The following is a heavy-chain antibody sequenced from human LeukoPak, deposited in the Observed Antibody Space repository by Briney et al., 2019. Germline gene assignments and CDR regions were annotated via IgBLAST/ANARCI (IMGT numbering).Heavy chain of an antibody. D-gene: IGHD3-22*01. CDR2: IYSGGST. J-gene: IGHJ5*02. CDR1: GFTFSSYE. Sequence: AGGSLRLSCAASGFTFSSYEMNWVRQAPGKGLEWVSLIYSGGSTYYADSVKGRFTISRDNSKNTLYLQMNSLRAEDTAVYYCAREEDDSSGFAWGQGTLVTVSS. CDR3: AREEDDSSGFA. V-gene: IGHV3-53*01.